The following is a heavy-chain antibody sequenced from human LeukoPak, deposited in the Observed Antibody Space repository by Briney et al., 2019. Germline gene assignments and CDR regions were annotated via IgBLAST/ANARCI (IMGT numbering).Heavy chain of an antibody. CDR2: MYYSGST. J-gene: IGHJ4*02. CDR1: GDSISTYY. Sequence: SETLSLTCTVSGDSISTYYWSWIRQPPGKGLEWIGYMYYSGSTNYNPSLKSRVTISLDTPKNQFSLRLNSVTVADTAVYYCARGVAGYGPYDYWGQGTLVTVSS. CDR3: ARGVAGYGPYDY. D-gene: IGHD5-12*01. V-gene: IGHV4-59*01.